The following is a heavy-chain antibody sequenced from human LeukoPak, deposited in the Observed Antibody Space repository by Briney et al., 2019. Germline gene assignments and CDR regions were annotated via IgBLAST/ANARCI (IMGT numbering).Heavy chain of an antibody. CDR3: TTERWSAATRAGPFDY. CDR1: GFTFSSYS. J-gene: IGHJ4*02. CDR2: ISSSSSYI. D-gene: IGHD2-2*01. V-gene: IGHV3-21*03. Sequence: GGSLRLSCAASGFTFSSYSMNWVRQAPGKGLEWVSSISSSSSYIYYADSVKGRFTISRDNAKNSLYLQMNSLKTEDTAVYYCTTERWSAATRAGPFDYWGQGTLVTVSS.